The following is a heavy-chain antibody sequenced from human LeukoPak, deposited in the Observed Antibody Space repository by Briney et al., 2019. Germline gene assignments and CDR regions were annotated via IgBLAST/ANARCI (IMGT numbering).Heavy chain of an antibody. CDR2: ISYDGSNK. CDR1: GFTFSSYG. Sequence: GGSLRLSCAASGFTFSSYGIHWVRQAPGKGLEWVALISYDGSNKYYADSVKGRFTISRDNSKNTLYLQMNSLRAEDTALYYCAKDRGYSSSPGLDDWGQGTLVTVSS. D-gene: IGHD6-6*01. CDR3: AKDRGYSSSPGLDD. J-gene: IGHJ4*02. V-gene: IGHV3-30*18.